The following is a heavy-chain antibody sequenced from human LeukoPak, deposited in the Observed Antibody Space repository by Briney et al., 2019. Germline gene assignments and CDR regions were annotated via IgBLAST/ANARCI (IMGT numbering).Heavy chain of an antibody. CDR2: ISSSSSTI. D-gene: IGHD3-22*01. CDR1: GFTFSNYN. V-gene: IGHV3-48*01. CDR3: ARDYYDSSGYYHGAL. J-gene: IGHJ4*02. Sequence: GGSLRLSCAASGFTFSNYNMNWVRQAPGKGLEWVSYISSSSSTIYYADSVKGRFTISRDNAKNSLYLQMNSLRAKDTAVYYCARDYYDSSGYYHGALWGQGTLVTVSS.